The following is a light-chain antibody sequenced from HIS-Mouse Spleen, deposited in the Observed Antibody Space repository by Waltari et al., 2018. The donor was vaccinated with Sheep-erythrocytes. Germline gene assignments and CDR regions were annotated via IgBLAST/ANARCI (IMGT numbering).Light chain of an antibody. J-gene: IGKJ5*01. CDR1: QGISSY. CDR3: QQLNSYPIT. V-gene: IGKV1-9*01. Sequence: DIQLTQSPSFLSASVVDRVPITCRASQGISSYLAWYQQKPGKAPKLLIYAASTLQSGVPSRFSGSGSGTEFTLTISSLQPEDFATYYCQQLNSYPITFGQGTRLEIK. CDR2: AAS.